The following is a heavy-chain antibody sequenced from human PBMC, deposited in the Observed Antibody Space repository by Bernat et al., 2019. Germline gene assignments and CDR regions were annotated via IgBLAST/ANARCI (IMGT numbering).Heavy chain of an antibody. CDR3: ARERPKGSGYAFDI. Sequence: QVQLQQWGAGLLKPSETLSLTCDVHGGSLSGYYWTWIRQPPGKGLEWIGEIKHSGSTNSNPPLKGRVTISIDTSKNQFSLRLSSVTAADTALYYCARERPKGSGYAFDIWGQGTMVTVSS. V-gene: IGHV4-34*01. CDR1: GGSLSGYY. J-gene: IGHJ3*02. CDR2: IKHSGST. D-gene: IGHD3-10*01.